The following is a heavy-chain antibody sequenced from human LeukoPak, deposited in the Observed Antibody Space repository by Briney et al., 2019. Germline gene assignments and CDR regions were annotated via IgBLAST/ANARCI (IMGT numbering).Heavy chain of an antibody. CDR1: GFTFSSYS. CDR3: ARPDRGGSYSHFDY. Sequence: GGSLRLSCAASGFTFSSYSMNWGRQAPGKGVEWVSYISSSISTMYYADAVKGRFTISRDNAKNSVYLQMNSLRVEDTAVYYCARPDRGGSYSHFDYWGQGTLVTVSS. J-gene: IGHJ4*02. V-gene: IGHV3-48*01. CDR2: ISSSISTM. D-gene: IGHD3-16*01.